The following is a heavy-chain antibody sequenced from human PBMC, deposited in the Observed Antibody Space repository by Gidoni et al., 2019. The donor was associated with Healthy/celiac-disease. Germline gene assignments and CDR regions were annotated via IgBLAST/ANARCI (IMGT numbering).Heavy chain of an antibody. J-gene: IGHJ6*02. CDR1: VFFFSSYG. D-gene: IGHD3-22*01. CDR3: ARGVGRITMIVRMDV. V-gene: IGHV3-33*01. Sequence: QVQPVESGGVVVQPGRSLSLSCAASVFFFSSYGMHWVRQAPGKGLEWVAVIWYDGSKKYYADSVKGRFTISRDNSKNTLYLQMNSLRAEDTAVYYCARGVGRITMIVRMDVWGQGTTVTVSS. CDR2: IWYDGSKK.